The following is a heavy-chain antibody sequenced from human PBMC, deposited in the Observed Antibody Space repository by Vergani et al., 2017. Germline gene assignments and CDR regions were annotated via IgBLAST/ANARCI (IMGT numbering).Heavy chain of an antibody. D-gene: IGHD3-16*02. CDR2: IWYDGSNK. Sequence: QVQLVESGGGVVQPGRSLRLSCAASGFRFSSYGMNWVRQAPGKGLEWVAVIWYDGSNKYYADSVKGRFTISRDNAKNSLYLQMNSLRAEDTAVYYCARVVPPKYYDYVWGSYRYSDFDYWGQGTLVTVSS. J-gene: IGHJ4*02. CDR3: ARVVPPKYYDYVWGSYRYSDFDY. CDR1: GFRFSSYG. V-gene: IGHV3-33*01.